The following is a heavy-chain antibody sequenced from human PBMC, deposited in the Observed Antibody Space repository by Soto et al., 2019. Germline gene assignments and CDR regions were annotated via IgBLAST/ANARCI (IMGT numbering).Heavy chain of an antibody. J-gene: IGHJ6*02. D-gene: IGHD3-10*01. V-gene: IGHV1-18*01. CDR3: ASSRITMVPYGMDV. CDR2: ISAYNGNT. CDR1: GYTFTSYA. Sequence: GASVKVSCKASGYTFTSYAISWVRQAPGQGLEWMGWISAYNGNTNYAQKLQGRVTMTTDTSTSTAYMELSSLRSEDTAVYYCASSRITMVPYGMDVWGQGTTVTVSS.